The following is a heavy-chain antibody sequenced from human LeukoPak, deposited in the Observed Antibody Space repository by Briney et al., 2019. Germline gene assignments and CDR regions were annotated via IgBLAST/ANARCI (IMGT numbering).Heavy chain of an antibody. CDR3: ARRAGAYSHPYDY. V-gene: IGHV3-53*01. D-gene: IGHD4/OR15-4a*01. CDR2: IYSDNT. J-gene: IGHJ4*02. CDR1: GFTVSSNS. Sequence: GGSLRLSCTVSGFTVSSNSMSWVRQAPGKGLEWVSFIYSDNTHYSDSVKGRFTISRDNSKNTLYLQMNSLRAEDTSVYYCARRAGAYSHPYDYWGQGTLVTVSS.